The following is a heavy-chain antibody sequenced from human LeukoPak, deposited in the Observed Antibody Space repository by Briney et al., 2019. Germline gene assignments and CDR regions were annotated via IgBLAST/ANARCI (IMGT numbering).Heavy chain of an antibody. D-gene: IGHD4-17*01. V-gene: IGHV1-3*01. Sequence: GGSLRLSCAASGFTFSSYAMHWVRQAPGQRLEWMGWINAGNGNTKYSQKFQGRVTITRDTSASTAYMELSSLRSEDTAVYYRARVLRYGDYVSWFDPWGQGTLVTVSS. J-gene: IGHJ5*02. CDR2: INAGNGNT. CDR3: ARVLRYGDYVSWFDP. CDR1: GFTFSSYA.